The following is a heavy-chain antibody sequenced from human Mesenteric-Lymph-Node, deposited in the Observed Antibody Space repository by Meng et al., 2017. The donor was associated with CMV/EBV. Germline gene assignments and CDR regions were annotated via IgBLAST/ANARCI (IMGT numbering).Heavy chain of an antibody. Sequence: FSSSWMHCVRNAPGKGRVCVSRINSDGNITSYADSVKGRFTISRDNAKTTLYLQMNSLSAEDTAFYSCFPWPTRNSGIVVVPPHWFDPWGQGTLVTVSS. J-gene: IGHJ5*02. CDR2: INSDGNIT. CDR3: FPWPTRNSGIVVVPPHWFDP. D-gene: IGHD2-2*01. CDR1: FSSSW. V-gene: IGHV3-74*01.